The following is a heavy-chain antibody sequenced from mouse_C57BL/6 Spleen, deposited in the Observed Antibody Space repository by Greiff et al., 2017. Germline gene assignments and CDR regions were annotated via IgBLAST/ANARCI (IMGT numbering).Heavy chain of an antibody. J-gene: IGHJ4*01. Sequence: QVQLQQSGAELVKPGASVKISCKASGYAFSSYWMNWVKQRPGKGLEWIGQIYPGDGDTNYNGKFKGKATLTAEKSSSTAYMQLSSLTSEDAAVYFCARYPSHYAGGAMDYWGQGTSVTVSS. D-gene: IGHD1-2*01. V-gene: IGHV1-80*01. CDR3: ARYPSHYAGGAMDY. CDR2: IYPGDGDT. CDR1: GYAFSSYW.